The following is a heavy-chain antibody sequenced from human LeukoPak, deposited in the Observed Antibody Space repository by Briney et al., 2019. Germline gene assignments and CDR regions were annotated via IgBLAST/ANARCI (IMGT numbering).Heavy chain of an antibody. V-gene: IGHV4-34*01. CDR3: ARGVRTPSEPEHYYYGMDV. J-gene: IGHJ6*04. D-gene: IGHD1-14*01. CDR2: INHSGST. CDR1: GGSFSGYY. Sequence: SETLSLTCAVYGGSFSGYYWSWIRQPPGKGLEWIGEINHSGSTNYNPSLKSRVTISVDTSKNQFSLKLSSVTAADTAVYYCARGVRTPSEPEHYYYGMDVWGKGTTVTVSS.